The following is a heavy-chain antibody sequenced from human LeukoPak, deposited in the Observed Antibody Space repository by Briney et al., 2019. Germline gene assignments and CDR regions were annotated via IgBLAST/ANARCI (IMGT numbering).Heavy chain of an antibody. Sequence: GGSLRLSCAASGFTLSSYEMNWVRLAPGKGLEWISYISRTGNSIYYADSVKGRFTISRDSAKNPLYLQMNSLRAEDTAVYYCARGPYSSNWYVDYWGQGTLVTVAP. J-gene: IGHJ4*02. V-gene: IGHV3-48*03. CDR1: GFTLSSYE. D-gene: IGHD6-13*01. CDR3: ARGPYSSNWYVDY. CDR2: ISRTGNSI.